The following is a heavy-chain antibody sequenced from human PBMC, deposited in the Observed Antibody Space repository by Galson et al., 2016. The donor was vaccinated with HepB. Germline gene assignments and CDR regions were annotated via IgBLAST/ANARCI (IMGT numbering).Heavy chain of an antibody. CDR3: ARMKTRKDWFDP. J-gene: IGHJ5*02. Sequence: SETLSLTCSVSGASINTYYWTWVRQSPAKGLEWIGYVYYSGDTNYNASLRSRVTIPIDTSKKHFSLNLSSVTAADTAVYYCARMKTRKDWFDPWGPGTLVTVSS. V-gene: IGHV4-59*01. CDR2: VYYSGDT. CDR1: GASINTYY. D-gene: IGHD1-14*01.